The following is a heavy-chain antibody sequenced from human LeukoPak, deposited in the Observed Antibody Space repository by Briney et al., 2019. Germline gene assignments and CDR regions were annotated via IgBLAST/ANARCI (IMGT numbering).Heavy chain of an antibody. Sequence: GASVMVSCKASGYTFTGYYMHWVRQAPGQGLEWMGWINPNSGGTNYAQKFQGWVTMTRDTSISTAYMELSRLRSDDTAVYYCARAESSNYYGSGSAFDYWGQGTLVTVSS. V-gene: IGHV1-2*04. CDR3: ARAESSNYYGSGSAFDY. J-gene: IGHJ4*02. CDR1: GYTFTGYY. D-gene: IGHD3-10*01. CDR2: INPNSGGT.